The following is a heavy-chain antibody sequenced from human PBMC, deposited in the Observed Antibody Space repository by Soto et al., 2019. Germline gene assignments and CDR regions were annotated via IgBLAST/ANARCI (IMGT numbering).Heavy chain of an antibody. CDR1: GFTFSNYW. CDR2: IKQDGSEK. CDR3: APAWELLPY. Sequence: GGSLRLSCAASGFTFSNYWMSWVRQAPGKGLEWVANIKQDGSEKYYVDSVKGRFAISRDNPTNSLYLQMNSLRAEDTAVYYCAPAWELLPYWGQGTLVTVSS. J-gene: IGHJ4*02. V-gene: IGHV3-7*05. D-gene: IGHD2-21*01.